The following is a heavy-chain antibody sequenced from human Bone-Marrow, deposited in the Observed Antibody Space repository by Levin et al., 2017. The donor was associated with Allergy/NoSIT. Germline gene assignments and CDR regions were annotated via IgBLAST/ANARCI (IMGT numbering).Heavy chain of an antibody. CDR1: GGGRRRRREE. V-gene: IGHV4-39*01. CDR2: VYYSGST. Sequence: SETLSLKGKGGGGGRRRRREEGGGRRQNPGKGLEWIGSVYYSGSTYYNPSLKSRVTISVDTSKNQFSLKLRSVTGADTAVYYCASLRWYFDVWGRGTLVTVSS. J-gene: IGHJ2*01. CDR3: ASLRWYFDV.